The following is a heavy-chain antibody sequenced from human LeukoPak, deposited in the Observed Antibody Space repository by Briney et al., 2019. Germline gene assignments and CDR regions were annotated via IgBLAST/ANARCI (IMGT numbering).Heavy chain of an antibody. CDR3: AREGTSGTHLNWFDP. V-gene: IGHV4-59*01. D-gene: IGHD1-1*01. CDR2: IYGSGST. J-gene: IGHJ5*02. CDR1: GGSISSYY. Sequence: SETLSLTCTVSGGSISSYYWSWIRQPPGKGLEWVGHIYGSGSTNYNPSLKSRVTLSVDTSKNQFSLKLSSVTAADTAVYYCAREGTSGTHLNWFDPWGQGTLVTVSS.